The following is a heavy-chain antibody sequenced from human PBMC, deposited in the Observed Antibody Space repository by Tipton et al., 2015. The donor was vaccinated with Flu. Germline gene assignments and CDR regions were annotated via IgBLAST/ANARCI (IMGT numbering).Heavy chain of an antibody. D-gene: IGHD3-10*01. J-gene: IGHJ6*02. CDR2: IIPIFGTA. CDR1: GGTSSSYA. V-gene: IGHV1-69*01. CDR3: ARAMITMVRGVHFYYYYGMDV. Sequence: QVQLVQSGAEVKKPGSSVKVSCKASGGTSSSYAISWVRQAPGQGLEWMGGIIPIFGTANYAQKFQGRVTITADESTSTAYMELSSLRSEDTAVYYCARAMITMVRGVHFYYYYGMDVWGQGTTVTVSS.